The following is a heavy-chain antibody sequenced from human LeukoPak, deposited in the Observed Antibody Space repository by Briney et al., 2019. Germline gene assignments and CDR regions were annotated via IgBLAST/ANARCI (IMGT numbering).Heavy chain of an antibody. CDR1: GGSFSGYY. CDR2: INHSGST. D-gene: IGHD2-2*01. V-gene: IGHV4-34*01. J-gene: IGHJ5*02. CDR3: ARRKRSGCSSTSCLLNWFDP. Sequence: SETLSLTCAVHGGSFSGYYWSWIRQTPGKGLEWIGEINHSGSTNYNPSLKSRASIAVDTCKNQFSLKLSSVTAADTAVYYCARRKRSGCSSTSCLLNWFDPWGQGTLVTVSS.